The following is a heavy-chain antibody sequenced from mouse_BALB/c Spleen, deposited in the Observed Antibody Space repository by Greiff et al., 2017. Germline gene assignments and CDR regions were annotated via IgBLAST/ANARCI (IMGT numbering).Heavy chain of an antibody. D-gene: IGHD1-2*01. CDR1: GFTFSSFG. CDR2: ISSGSSTI. Sequence: EVQLQESGGGLVQPGGSRKLSCAASGFTFSSFGMHWVRQAPEKGLEWVAYISSGSSTIYYADTVKGRFTISRDNPKNTLFLQMTSLRSEDTAMYYCAREGGFITTLDYWGQGTTLTVSS. CDR3: AREGGFITTLDY. J-gene: IGHJ2*01. V-gene: IGHV5-17*02.